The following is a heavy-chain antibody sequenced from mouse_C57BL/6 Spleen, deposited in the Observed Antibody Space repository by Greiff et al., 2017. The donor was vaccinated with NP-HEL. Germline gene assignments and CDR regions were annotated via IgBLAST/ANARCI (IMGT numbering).Heavy chain of an antibody. J-gene: IGHJ2*01. V-gene: IGHV14-4*01. D-gene: IGHD1-1*01. Sequence: EVQLQQSGAELVRPGASVKLSCKASGFNIKADNMPWVKQRPEQGLEWIGWIDPKNGVTKYASTFQGTAPITADTPSNTAYLQLSSLTSEDTAVYYCQGGRHYWGQGTTLTVSS. CDR1: GFNIKADN. CDR3: QGGRHY. CDR2: IDPKNGVT.